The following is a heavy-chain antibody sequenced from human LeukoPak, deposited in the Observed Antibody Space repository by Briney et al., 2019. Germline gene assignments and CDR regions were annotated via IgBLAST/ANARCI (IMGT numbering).Heavy chain of an antibody. CDR3: ARLGGSYSYYYYGMDV. J-gene: IGHJ6*02. D-gene: IGHD1-26*01. CDR2: IYYSGST. V-gene: IGHV4-59*08. CDR1: GGSISSYY. Sequence: PSETLSLTCTASGGSISSYYWSWIRQPPGKGLEWIGYIYYSGSTNYNPSLKSRVTISVDTSKNQFSLKLSSVTAADTAVYYCARLGGSYSYYYYGMDVWGQGTTVTVSS.